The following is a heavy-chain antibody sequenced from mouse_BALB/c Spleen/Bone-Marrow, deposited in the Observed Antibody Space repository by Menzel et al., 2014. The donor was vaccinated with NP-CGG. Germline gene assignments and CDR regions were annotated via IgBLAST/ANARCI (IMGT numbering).Heavy chain of an antibody. Sequence: EVMLVESGGGLVKPGGSLKLSCAASGFAFSSYDMSWVRQTPEKRLEWVAYISSSGGSTYYPDTVKGRFTISRDNAKNTLYLQMSSLKSEDTAMYYCARHGGNYVYYAMDYWGQGTSVTVSS. V-gene: IGHV5-12-1*01. CDR2: ISSSGGST. CDR3: ARHGGNYVYYAMDY. D-gene: IGHD2-1*01. CDR1: GFAFSSYD. J-gene: IGHJ4*01.